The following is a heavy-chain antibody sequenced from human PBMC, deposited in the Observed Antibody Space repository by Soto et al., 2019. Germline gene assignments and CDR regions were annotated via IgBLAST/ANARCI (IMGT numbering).Heavy chain of an antibody. V-gene: IGHV1-69*01. CDR1: GGTFSSYA. J-gene: IGHJ2*01. D-gene: IGHD3-22*01. Sequence: QVPLVQSGAEVKKPGSSVKVSCKASGGTFSSYAISWVRQAPGQGLEWMGGIIPIFGTANYAQKCQGIGRITVDESTGTAYMELSSLRSEDTAVYYCARGGGDYYDSCGLNHYWYFDLWGRGTLVTVSS. CDR2: IIPIFGTA. CDR3: ARGGGDYYDSCGLNHYWYFDL.